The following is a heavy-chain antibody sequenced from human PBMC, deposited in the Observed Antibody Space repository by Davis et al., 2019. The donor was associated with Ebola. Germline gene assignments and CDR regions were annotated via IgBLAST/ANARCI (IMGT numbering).Heavy chain of an antibody. CDR1: GFTFSSYA. V-gene: IGHV3-64*04. CDR2: ISSNGGST. CDR3: AKLNTVTTWSVVGY. J-gene: IGHJ4*02. D-gene: IGHD4-11*01. Sequence: GGSLRLSCSASGFTFSSYAMHWVRQAPGKGLEYVSAISSNGGSTYYADSVKGRFTISRDNSKNTLYLQMNSLRAEDTAVYYCAKLNTVTTWSVVGYWGQGTLVTVSS.